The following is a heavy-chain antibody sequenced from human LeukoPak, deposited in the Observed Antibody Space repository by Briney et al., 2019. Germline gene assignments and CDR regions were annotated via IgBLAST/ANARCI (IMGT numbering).Heavy chain of an antibody. Sequence: GRPLRLSCAASGFTFSSYAMHWVRQAPGKGLEWVAVISYDGSNKYYADSVEGRFTISRDNSKNTLYLQMNSLRAEDTAVYYCARTPVPYCSSTSCYADWFDPWGQGTLVTVSS. D-gene: IGHD2-2*01. CDR2: ISYDGSNK. CDR3: ARTPVPYCSSTSCYADWFDP. CDR1: GFTFSSYA. V-gene: IGHV3-30*04. J-gene: IGHJ5*02.